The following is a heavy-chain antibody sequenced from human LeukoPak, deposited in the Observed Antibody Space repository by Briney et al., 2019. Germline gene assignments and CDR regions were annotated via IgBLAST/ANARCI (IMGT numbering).Heavy chain of an antibody. CDR1: GYTFISYD. J-gene: IGHJ5*02. Sequence: ASVKVSCKASGYTFISYDLNWVRQATGQGLGWMGWMNPNTGNTGYAQKFQGRVTMTRNTSISTAYMELSSLRSEDTAVYYCARGLGYCSGGSCSYWFDPRGQGTLVTVSS. CDR2: MNPNTGNT. CDR3: ARGLGYCSGGSCSYWFDP. V-gene: IGHV1-8*01. D-gene: IGHD2-15*01.